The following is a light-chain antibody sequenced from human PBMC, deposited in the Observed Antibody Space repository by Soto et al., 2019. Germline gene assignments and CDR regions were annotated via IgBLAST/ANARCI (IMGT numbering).Light chain of an antibody. CDR3: QSYDSSLSGSV. Sequence: QAVVTQPPSVSGAPGQRVTISCTGSSSNIGAGFDVYWYQHLPGTAPKLLIYGNSNRPSGVPDRFSGSKSGTSASLAITGLQAEDEADYYCQSYDSSLSGSVFGGGTKLTVL. CDR1: SSNIGAGFD. V-gene: IGLV1-40*01. CDR2: GNS. J-gene: IGLJ2*01.